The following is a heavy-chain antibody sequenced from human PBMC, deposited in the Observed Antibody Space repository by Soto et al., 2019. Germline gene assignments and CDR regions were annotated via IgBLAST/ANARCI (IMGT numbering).Heavy chain of an antibody. CDR3: AKAEDIVTAIGFFDY. CDR2: TSYDGSKK. D-gene: IGHD2-21*02. Sequence: QVQLVESGGGVVQPGRSLRLSCAASGFTFSTYGMHWVRQAPGKGLEWVAATSYDGSKKYYADSVKGRFTISRDNSKNTLYLQMNSLRAEDTAVYYCAKAEDIVTAIGFFDYWGQGTLVTVSS. J-gene: IGHJ4*02. CDR1: GFTFSTYG. V-gene: IGHV3-30*18.